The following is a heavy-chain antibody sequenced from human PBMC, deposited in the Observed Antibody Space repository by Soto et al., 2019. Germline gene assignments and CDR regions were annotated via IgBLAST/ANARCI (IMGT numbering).Heavy chain of an antibody. Sequence: EVQLVESGGALVQPEGSLRLSCAASGFTFSSYWMHWVRQAPGKGLVWVSRINSDGSSTSYADSVKGRFTISRDNAKNTLYLQMNSLRAEDTAVYYCARDHDYVYNWFDPWGQGTLVTVSS. CDR1: GFTFSSYW. CDR3: ARDHDYVYNWFDP. CDR2: INSDGSST. J-gene: IGHJ5*02. V-gene: IGHV3-74*01. D-gene: IGHD4-17*01.